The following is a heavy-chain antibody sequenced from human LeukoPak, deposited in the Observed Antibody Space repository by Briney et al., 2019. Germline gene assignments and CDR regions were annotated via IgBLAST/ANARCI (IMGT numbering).Heavy chain of an antibody. D-gene: IGHD3-22*01. V-gene: IGHV1-24*01. CDR1: GYTLTELS. CDR3: ARDPLVSRTYYYDSSGYYPRRDYYYYGMDV. J-gene: IGHJ6*02. CDR2: FDPEDGET. Sequence: ASVKVSCKVSGYTLTELSMHWVRQAPGKGLEWMGGFDPEDGETIYAQKFQGRVTMTEDTSTDTAYMELSSLRSEDTAVYYCARDPLVSRTYYYDSSGYYPRRDYYYYGMDVWGQGTTVTVSS.